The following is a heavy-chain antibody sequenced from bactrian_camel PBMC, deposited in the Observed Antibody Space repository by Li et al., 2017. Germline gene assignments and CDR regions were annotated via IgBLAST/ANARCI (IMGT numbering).Heavy chain of an antibody. D-gene: IGHD4*01. J-gene: IGHJ4*01. CDR1: GFTFSLYY. V-gene: IGHV3-2*01. CDR2: IYSDGSKT. Sequence: HVQLVESGGGLVQPRGSLRLSCGAFGFTFSLYYMSWVRQAPGKGLEWVSSIYSDGSKTLYADSVKGRFTISRDIAKNTVYLQMDSLKPEDTAVYYCAASTIASNENALSPDRYTYWGQGTQVTVS. CDR3: AASTIASNENALSPDRYTY.